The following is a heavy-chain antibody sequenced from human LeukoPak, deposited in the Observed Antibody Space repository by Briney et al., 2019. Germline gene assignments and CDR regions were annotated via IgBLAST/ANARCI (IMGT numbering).Heavy chain of an antibody. V-gene: IGHV3-7*03. D-gene: IGHD5-24*01. Sequence: GGSLRLSCAASGFTFSSSAMSWVRQAPGKGLEWVANIKEDGTETYYVDSVKGRFTISRDNAKNSLYLQMNSLRVEDTAVYYCAKEGRSLQTYWGQGTLVTVSS. CDR2: IKEDGTET. CDR3: AKEGRSLQTY. J-gene: IGHJ4*02. CDR1: GFTFSSSA.